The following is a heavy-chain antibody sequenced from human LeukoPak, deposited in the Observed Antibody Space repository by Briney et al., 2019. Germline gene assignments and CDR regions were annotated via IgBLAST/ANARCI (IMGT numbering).Heavy chain of an antibody. V-gene: IGHV1-46*01. CDR1: GGTFSSYA. Sequence: ASVKVSCKASGGTFSSYAISWVRQAPGPGLEWMGIINPSGGSTSYAQKFQGRVTMTRDTSTSTVYMELSSLRSEDTAVYYCARASDRVAFDYWGQGTLVTVSS. CDR3: ARASDRVAFDY. J-gene: IGHJ4*02. CDR2: INPSGGST.